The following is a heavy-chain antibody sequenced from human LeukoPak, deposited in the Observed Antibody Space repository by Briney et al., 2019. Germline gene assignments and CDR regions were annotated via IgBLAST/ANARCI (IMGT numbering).Heavy chain of an antibody. V-gene: IGHV3-21*01. J-gene: IGHJ4*02. CDR2: ISRSSTNT. CDR3: ARGSRYYDSSGPFDY. Sequence: GGSLRLSCGASGFTFSSHTMNWVRQAPGKGLEWVSSISRSSTNTYYAASLKGRFTISRDNAKNSLYLQMNSLRADDTAVYYCARGSRYYDSSGPFDYWGQGTLVTVSS. D-gene: IGHD3-22*01. CDR1: GFTFSSHT.